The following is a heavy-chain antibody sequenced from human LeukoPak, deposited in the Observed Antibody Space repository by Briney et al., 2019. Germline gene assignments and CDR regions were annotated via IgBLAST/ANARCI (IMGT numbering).Heavy chain of an antibody. V-gene: IGHV3-23*01. J-gene: IGHJ4*02. D-gene: IGHD3-16*01. CDR3: ARVGVGETYYFDY. CDR1: GFTFSSYG. Sequence: GGSLRLSCAASGFTFSSYGMSWVRQAPGKGLEWISAMSGSGGSTYYADSVKGRFTISRDNAKNSLYLQMNSLRAEDTAVYYCARVGVGETYYFDYWGQGTLVTVSS. CDR2: MSGSGGST.